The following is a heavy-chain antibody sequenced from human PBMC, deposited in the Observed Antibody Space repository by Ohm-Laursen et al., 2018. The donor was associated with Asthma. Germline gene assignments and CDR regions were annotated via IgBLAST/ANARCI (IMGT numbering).Heavy chain of an antibody. V-gene: IGHV3-21*01. Sequence: SLRLSCAAPGFTFSSYAMHCVRQVPGKGLEWVASISTASTFIYYADSVRGRFTTSRDNAKNSVYLQMNSLRAEDTAVYYCARDPTLMTTVTSHFDYWGQGTLVTVSS. CDR1: GFTFSSYA. CDR3: ARDPTLMTTVTSHFDY. J-gene: IGHJ4*02. D-gene: IGHD4-17*01. CDR2: ISTASTFI.